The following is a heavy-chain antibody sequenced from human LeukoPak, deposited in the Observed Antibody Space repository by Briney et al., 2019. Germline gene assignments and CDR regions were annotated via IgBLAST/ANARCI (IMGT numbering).Heavy chain of an antibody. CDR2: IYYSGST. D-gene: IGHD1-26*01. J-gene: IGHJ4*02. CDR1: GGSISSSSYY. CDR3: ARHYDGWELLRYFDY. V-gene: IGHV4-39*01. Sequence: SETLSLTCTVSGGSISSSSYYWGWIREPQGKGLEWIESIYYSGSTYYKPSIKSRVTISVDTSKNQFSLKLSSVTAADMAVYYCARHYDGWELLRYFDYWGQGTLVTGSS.